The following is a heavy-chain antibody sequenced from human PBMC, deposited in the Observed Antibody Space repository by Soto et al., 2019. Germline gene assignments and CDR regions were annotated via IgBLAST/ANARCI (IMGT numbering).Heavy chain of an antibody. CDR3: TTDSSSWYRALDYYYYMDV. J-gene: IGHJ6*03. D-gene: IGHD6-13*01. V-gene: IGHV3-15*01. CDR1: GFIFSNAW. CDR2: IKRKTDGGTT. Sequence: GGSLRLSCAASGFIFSNAWMSWVRQAPGKGLEWVGRIKRKTDGGTTDYAAPVKGRFTISRDDSKNTLYLQMNSLKTEDTAVYYCTTDSSSWYRALDYYYYMDVWGKGTTVTVSS.